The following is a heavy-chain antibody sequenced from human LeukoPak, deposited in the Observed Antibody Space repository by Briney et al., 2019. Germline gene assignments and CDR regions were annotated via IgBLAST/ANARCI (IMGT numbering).Heavy chain of an antibody. D-gene: IGHD5-18*01. V-gene: IGHV1-2*02. CDR3: ARVGPSRIGHGYNY. CDR1: GYTFTGYY. CDR2: INPNSGGT. J-gene: IGHJ4*02. Sequence: GASVKVSCTASGYTFTGYYMHWVRQAPGQGLEWMGWINPNSGGTNYAQKFQGRVTMTRDTSISTAYMELSRLRSDDTAVYYCARVGPSRIGHGYNYWGQGTLVTVSS.